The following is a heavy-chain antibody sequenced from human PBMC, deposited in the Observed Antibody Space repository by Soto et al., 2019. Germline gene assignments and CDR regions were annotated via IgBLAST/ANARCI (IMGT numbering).Heavy chain of an antibody. CDR3: AKDLRTTISDYGMDV. V-gene: IGHV3-30*18. CDR1: GFTFGSHG. J-gene: IGHJ6*02. CDR2: ISYDETNE. Sequence: PGGSLRLSCVASGFTFGSHGMHWVRQAPGKGLEWVAVISYDETNEHYVDSVKGRFTISRDNSKNILYLQMNRLRPEDTAVYKCAKDLRTTISDYGMDVWGQGTTVTVSS.